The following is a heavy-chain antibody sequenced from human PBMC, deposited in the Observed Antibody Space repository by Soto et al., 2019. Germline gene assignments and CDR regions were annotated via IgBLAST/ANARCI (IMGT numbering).Heavy chain of an antibody. J-gene: IGHJ6*02. Sequence: GGSLRLSCAASGFTFSGYGMHWVRQVPGEGLEWVAVIWHDGSNKYYADSVKARFTISRDNSNNILYLQMNSLRAEDTAVYYCARTYYDFWSGYYNYHYYGMDVWGQGTTVTVSS. CDR1: GFTFSGYG. CDR2: IWHDGSNK. D-gene: IGHD3-3*01. V-gene: IGHV3-33*01. CDR3: ARTYYDFWSGYYNYHYYGMDV.